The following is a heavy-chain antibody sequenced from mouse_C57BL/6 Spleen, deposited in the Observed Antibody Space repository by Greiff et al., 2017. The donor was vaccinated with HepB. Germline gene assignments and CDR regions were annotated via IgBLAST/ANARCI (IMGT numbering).Heavy chain of an antibody. J-gene: IGHJ3*01. CDR2: INPNNGGT. CDR1: GYTFTDYY. Sequence: EVQLQQSGPELVKPGASVKISCKASGYTFTDYYMYWVKQSHGKSLEWIGDINPNNGGTSYNQKFKGKATLTVDKSSSTAYMELRSLTSEDSAVYYCASRVVAREAWFAYWGQGTLVTVSA. D-gene: IGHD1-1*01. V-gene: IGHV1-26*01. CDR3: ASRVVAREAWFAY.